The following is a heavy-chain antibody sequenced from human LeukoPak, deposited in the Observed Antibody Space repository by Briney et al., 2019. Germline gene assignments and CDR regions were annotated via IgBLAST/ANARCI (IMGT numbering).Heavy chain of an antibody. D-gene: IGHD3-22*01. J-gene: IGHJ4*02. CDR3: ARDPILTHYYDSSVYYDRGLFDY. CDR1: GGTFSSYA. V-gene: IGHV1-69*05. CDR2: IIPIFGTA. Sequence: ASVKVSCKASGGTFSSYAISWVRQAPGQGLEWMGRIIPIFGTANYAQKFQGRVTITTDESTSTAYMELSSLRSEDTAVYYCARDPILTHYYDSSVYYDRGLFDYWGQGTLVTVSS.